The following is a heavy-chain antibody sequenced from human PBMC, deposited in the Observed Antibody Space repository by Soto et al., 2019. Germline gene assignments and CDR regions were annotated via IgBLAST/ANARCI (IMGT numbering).Heavy chain of an antibody. CDR3: ARGLGSYYGSGSYSRTPFDP. V-gene: IGHV4-34*01. CDR1: GGSFSGYY. J-gene: IGHJ5*02. D-gene: IGHD3-10*01. CDR2: INHSGST. Sequence: SETLSLTCAVYGGSFSGYYWSWIRQPPGKGLEWIGEINHSGSTNYNPSLKSRVTISVDTSKNQLSLKLSSVTAADTAVYYCARGLGSYYGSGSYSRTPFDPWGQGTLVTVSS.